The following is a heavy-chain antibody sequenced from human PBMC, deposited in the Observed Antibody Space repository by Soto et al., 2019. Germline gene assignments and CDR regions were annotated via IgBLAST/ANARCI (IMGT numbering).Heavy chain of an antibody. CDR1: EFIFRNYG. J-gene: IGHJ4*02. V-gene: IGHV3-30*18. CDR3: AKATYHDILTGYRDLDH. CDR2: ISYDGSNK. Sequence: QVQLVESGGGVVQPGRSLRLSCAASEFIFRNYGMHWVRQAPGKGLEWVALISYDGSNKYYTDSVKGRFTISRDNSKNTLYLQMNSLRAEDTAVYYCAKATYHDILTGYRDLDHWGQGTLVTVSS. D-gene: IGHD3-9*01.